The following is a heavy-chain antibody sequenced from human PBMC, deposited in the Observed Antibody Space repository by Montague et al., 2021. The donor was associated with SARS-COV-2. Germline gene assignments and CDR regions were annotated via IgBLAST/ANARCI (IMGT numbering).Heavy chain of an antibody. CDR1: GGSISSSSYY. CDR3: ASPTYCYDSSGSDAFDI. CDR2: IYYSGST. J-gene: IGHJ3*02. D-gene: IGHD3-22*01. Sequence: SETLSLTCTASGGSISSSSYYWGWIRQPPGKGLEWIGCIYYSGSTYYNPSLKSRVTISVDTSKNQFSLKLSSVTAADTAVYYCASPTYCYDSSGSDAFDIWGQGTMVTVSS. V-gene: IGHV4-39*01.